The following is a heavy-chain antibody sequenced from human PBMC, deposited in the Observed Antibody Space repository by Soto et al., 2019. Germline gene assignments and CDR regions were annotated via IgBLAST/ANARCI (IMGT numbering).Heavy chain of an antibody. V-gene: IGHV1-69*13. CDR2: IIPIFGTA. CDR1: GVTFSSYA. CDR3: ARVGSSSPQTYYYYGMDV. D-gene: IGHD6-13*01. Sequence: SVKVSCKASGVTFSSYAISWVRQAPGQGLEWMGGIIPIFGTANYAQKFQGRVTITADESTSTAYMELSSLRSEDTAVYYCARVGSSSPQTYYYYGMDVWGQGTTVTVSS. J-gene: IGHJ6*02.